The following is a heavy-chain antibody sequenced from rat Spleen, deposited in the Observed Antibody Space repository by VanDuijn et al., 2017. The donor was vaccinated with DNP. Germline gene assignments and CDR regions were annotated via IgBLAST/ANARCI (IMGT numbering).Heavy chain of an antibody. D-gene: IGHD1-12*02. CDR3: VRDGSFDY. J-gene: IGHJ2*01. CDR2: IWTGGST. CDR1: GFALTSYH. Sequence: QVQLEESGPDLVQPSQTLSLTCTVSGFALTSYHVHWVRQPSGEGLEWMGVIWTGGSTDYNSALKSRLSISRDTSKNQFFLKMNSLQTEDTATYYCVRDGSFDYWGQGVMVTVSS. V-gene: IGHV2-30*01.